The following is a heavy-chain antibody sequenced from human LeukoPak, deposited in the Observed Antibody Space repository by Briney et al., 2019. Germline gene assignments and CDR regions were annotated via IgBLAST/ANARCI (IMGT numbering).Heavy chain of an antibody. Sequence: GGSLRLSCAASGFFFSTFGMSWVRQAPGKGLEWVSAISVGGGNTYYADSVKGRFTISRDNSRDTLYLQMNSLRAEDTAVYYCARTSHYVDIAATIPYGIYYFDYWGQGTLVTVSS. CDR2: ISVGGGNT. J-gene: IGHJ4*02. V-gene: IGHV3-23*01. CDR3: ARTSHYVDIAATIPYGIYYFDY. CDR1: GFFFSTFG. D-gene: IGHD5-12*01.